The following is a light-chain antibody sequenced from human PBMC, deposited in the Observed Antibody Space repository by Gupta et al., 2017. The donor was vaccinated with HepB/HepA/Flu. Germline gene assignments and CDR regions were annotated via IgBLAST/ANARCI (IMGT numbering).Light chain of an antibody. V-gene: IGLV2-8*01. CDR1: SSDIGVYNY. CDR3: SSYRGNNNYV. CDR2: EVT. Sequence: QSALTQPPSASGSPGQSVTISCTGTSSDIGVYNYVSWYQQRPGKAPKLMIYEVTERPSGVPERCSGSKSGNTDSLTVSGLQAEDEADYYCSSYRGNNNYVFGTGTKVTVL. J-gene: IGLJ1*01.